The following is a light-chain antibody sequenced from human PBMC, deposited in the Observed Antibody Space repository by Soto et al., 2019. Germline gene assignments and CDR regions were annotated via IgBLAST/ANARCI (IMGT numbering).Light chain of an antibody. CDR2: EVS. V-gene: IGLV2-18*02. J-gene: IGLJ2*01. Sequence: QSALTQPPSVSGSPGQSVTISCTGTSSDVGSYNRVSWYQQPPGTAPKLIIFEVSNRPSGVPDRFSGSKSGNTASLTISGLQDEDEADYYCSSYTGSSTVFGGGTTVTVL. CDR1: SSDVGSYNR. CDR3: SSYTGSSTV.